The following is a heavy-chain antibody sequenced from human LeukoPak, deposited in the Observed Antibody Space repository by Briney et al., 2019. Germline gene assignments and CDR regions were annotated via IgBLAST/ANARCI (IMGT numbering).Heavy chain of an antibody. CDR1: GGSISSSSYY. J-gene: IGHJ6*03. CDR3: ATLGTTVTTDYYYYYMDV. V-gene: IGHV4-39*01. CDR2: IYYSGST. D-gene: IGHD4-17*01. Sequence: KASETLSLTCTVSGGSISSSSYYWGWIRQPPGKGLEWIGSIYYSGSTYYNPSLKSRVTPSVDTSNNQFSLKLSSVTAADTAVYYCATLGTTVTTDYYYYYMDVWGKGTTVPVSS.